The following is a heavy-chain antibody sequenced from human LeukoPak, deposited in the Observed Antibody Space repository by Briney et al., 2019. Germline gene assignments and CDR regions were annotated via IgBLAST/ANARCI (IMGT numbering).Heavy chain of an antibody. CDR3: ASSYDSSGYYPFDY. D-gene: IGHD3-22*01. CDR1: GYTFTGYY. CDR2: INAGNGNT. Sequence: ASVKVSCKASGYTFTGYYMHWVRQAPGQRLEWMGWINAGNGNTKYSQKFQGRVTITRDTSASTAYMELSSLRSEDTAVYYCASSYDSSGYYPFDYWGQGTLVTVSS. J-gene: IGHJ4*02. V-gene: IGHV1-3*01.